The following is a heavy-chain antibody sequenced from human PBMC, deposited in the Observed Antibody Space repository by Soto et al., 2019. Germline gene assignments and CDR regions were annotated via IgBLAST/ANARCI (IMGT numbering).Heavy chain of an antibody. J-gene: IGHJ4*02. CDR3: ARVEGKDGYNFDSYFDY. V-gene: IGHV1-69*13. CDR2: IIPIFGTE. CDR1: GGTFSSYA. Sequence: SVKVSCKASGGTFSSYAISWVRQAPGQGLEWMGGIIPIFGTENYAQKLQGRVTITADESTSKAYMELSSLRSEDKAVYYCARVEGKDGYNFDSYFDYWGQGTLVTVSS. D-gene: IGHD5-12*01.